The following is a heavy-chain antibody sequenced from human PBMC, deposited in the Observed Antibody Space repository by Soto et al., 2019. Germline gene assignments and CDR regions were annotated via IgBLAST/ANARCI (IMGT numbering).Heavy chain of an antibody. J-gene: IGHJ6*02. CDR2: ISAYNGNT. V-gene: IGHV1-18*01. CDR3: ARGGYCSGGSCYSTDYYYGMDV. D-gene: IGHD2-15*01. Sequence: QVQLVQSGAEVKKPGASVKVSCKASGYSFTSYGISWVRQAPGQGLEWMGWISAYNGNTKNAQKLQGRVTMTTDTSTSKAQMGLGSLRSDDTAVYYCARGGYCSGGSCYSTDYYYGMDVWGQGTTVTVSS. CDR1: GYSFTSYG.